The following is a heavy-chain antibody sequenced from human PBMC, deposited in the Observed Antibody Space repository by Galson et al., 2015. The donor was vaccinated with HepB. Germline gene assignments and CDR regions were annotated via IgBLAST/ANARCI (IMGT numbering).Heavy chain of an antibody. CDR3: AKQSGYSTSWSGPS. V-gene: IGHV3-23*01. CDR1: GFTFSSYA. CDR2: ISGSGGSA. D-gene: IGHD6-13*01. J-gene: IGHJ4*02. Sequence: SLRVSCAASGFTFSSYAMSWVRQAPGKGLEWVSAISGSGGSAYYADSVKGRFTISRDNSKNTLYLQMNSLRAEDTAVYYCAKQSGYSTSWSGPSWGRGTLVTASS.